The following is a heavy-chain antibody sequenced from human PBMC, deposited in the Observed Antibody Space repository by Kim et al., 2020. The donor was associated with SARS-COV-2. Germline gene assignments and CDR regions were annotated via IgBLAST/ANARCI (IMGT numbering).Heavy chain of an antibody. CDR3: SRYSSGWPGVGSHYFDY. D-gene: IGHD6-19*01. Sequence: GGSLRLSCAASGFTFNSYTMNWVRQAPGKGLEWVSSISSSSIYIYYADSVKGRFTISRDNAKNSLYLQMTSLRAEDTALYYCSRYSSGWPGVGSHYFDYWGQGTPVTVSS. V-gene: IGHV3-21*01. CDR1: GFTFNSYT. CDR2: ISSSSIYI. J-gene: IGHJ4*02.